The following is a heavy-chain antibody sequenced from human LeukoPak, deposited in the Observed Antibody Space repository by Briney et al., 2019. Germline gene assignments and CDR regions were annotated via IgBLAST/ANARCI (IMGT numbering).Heavy chain of an antibody. Sequence: KTSETLSLTCAVYGGSFSGYYWSWIRQPPGKGLEWIGEINHSGSTNYNPSLKSRVTISVDTSKNQFSLKLSSVTAADTAVYYCARRAAYDYVWGSYRFTPGYFDYWGQGTLVTVSS. V-gene: IGHV4-34*01. CDR2: INHSGST. CDR1: GGSFSGYY. J-gene: IGHJ4*02. CDR3: ARRAAYDYVWGSYRFTPGYFDY. D-gene: IGHD3-16*02.